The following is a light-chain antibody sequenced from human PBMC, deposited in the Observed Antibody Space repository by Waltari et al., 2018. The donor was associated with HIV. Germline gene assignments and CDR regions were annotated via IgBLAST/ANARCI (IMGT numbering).Light chain of an antibody. CDR3: CSYAGSGLV. CDR2: EVT. V-gene: IGLV2-23*02. CDR1: SSDVGAYTL. Sequence: QSALTQSASVSGSPGQSITISCTGTSSDVGAYTLFSWYQQHTGEVPNLLFYEVTKRPSGVSTRFSGSKAVNTASLTISGLQAEDEADYYCCSYAGSGLVFGGGTKLTVL. J-gene: IGLJ3*02.